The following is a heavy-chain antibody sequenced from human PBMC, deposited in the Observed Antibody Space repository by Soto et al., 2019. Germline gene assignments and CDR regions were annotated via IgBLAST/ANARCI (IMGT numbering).Heavy chain of an antibody. D-gene: IGHD2-2*01. CDR3: ARGECSSNYCFTRWALDI. J-gene: IGHJ3*02. CDR1: GGSFSGYY. CDR2: INHSGST. Sequence: SETLSLTCAVYGGSFSGYYWTWIRQTPGKGLEWIGEINHSGSTNYMPSLKSRVSISADSSKKQFFLNLTSVTAADTAVYYCARGECSSNYCFTRWALDIWGQGTVVTV. V-gene: IGHV4-34*01.